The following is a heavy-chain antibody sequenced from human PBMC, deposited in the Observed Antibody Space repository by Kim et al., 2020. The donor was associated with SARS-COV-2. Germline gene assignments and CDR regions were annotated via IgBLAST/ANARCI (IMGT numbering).Heavy chain of an antibody. CDR3: TKSDWFDP. CDR2: DGSRT. V-gene: IGHV3-74*01. J-gene: IGHJ5*02. Sequence: DGSRTSYAGSVKGRLTISRDIAKNTLYLQMNNLRVEDTAVYYCTKSDWFDPWGQGTLVTVSS.